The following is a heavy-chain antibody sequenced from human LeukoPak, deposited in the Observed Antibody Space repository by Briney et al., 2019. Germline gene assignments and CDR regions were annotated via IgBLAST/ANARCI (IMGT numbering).Heavy chain of an antibody. D-gene: IGHD3-3*01. CDR3: ARAPYDFWSGRSFYYYYYMDV. J-gene: IGHJ6*03. V-gene: IGHV1-8*01. CDR2: MNPNSGNT. CDR1: GYTFTSYD. Sequence: ASVKVSCKASGYTFTSYDINWVRQATGQGLEWMGWMNPNSGNTGYAQKIQGRVTMTRNTSISTAYMELSSLRSEDTAVYYCARAPYDFWSGRSFYYYYYMDVWGKGTTVTVSS.